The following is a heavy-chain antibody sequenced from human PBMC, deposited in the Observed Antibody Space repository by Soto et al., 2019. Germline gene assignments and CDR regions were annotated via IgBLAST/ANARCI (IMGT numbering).Heavy chain of an antibody. CDR1: GDTFKNCV. V-gene: IGHV1-69*01. D-gene: IGHD3-10*01. CDR2: IIPLFGTT. J-gene: IGHJ6*02. Sequence: QVQVVQSGVEVRRPGSSVKVSCKASGDTFKNCVISWVRQAPGQGLAWMGGIIPLFGTTDFAQRFQGRLTITTDESTTTAYMELSRLRSEDTATYYCAAELGFGKLSVVWCQGTTVIVSS. CDR3: AAELGFGKLSVV.